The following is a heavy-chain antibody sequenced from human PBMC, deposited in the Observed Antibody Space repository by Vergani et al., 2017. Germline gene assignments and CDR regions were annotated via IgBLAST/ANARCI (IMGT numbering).Heavy chain of an antibody. D-gene: IGHD3-3*01. CDR2: IWYDGTKK. CDR1: GFTFKNYG. V-gene: IGHV3-30*04. Sequence: QVQLVESGGGVVQPGRSLRLSCAASGFTFKNYGLHWVRQAPGKGLEWVAIIWYDGTKKSYADSVKGRLTVSRDNSKNTLYLQMNSLRTEDTAVYFCGKDYDYWSDQMWWAIEFWGQGTMVTVSS. J-gene: IGHJ3*01. CDR3: GKDYDYWSDQMWWAIEF.